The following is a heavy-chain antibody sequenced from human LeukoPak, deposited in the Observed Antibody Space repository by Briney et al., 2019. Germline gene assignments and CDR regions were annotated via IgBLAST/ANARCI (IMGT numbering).Heavy chain of an antibody. Sequence: PGGSLRLSCAASGFTFRSYAMTWVRQAPGKGLEWVSSISGGGGSTFYADSVKGRFTISRDNSKNTLYLQMNSLRAEDTAVYYCAKDQLLWFGELGSNWFDPWGQGTLVTVSS. CDR3: AKDQLLWFGELGSNWFDP. CDR2: ISGGGGST. D-gene: IGHD3-10*01. V-gene: IGHV3-23*01. J-gene: IGHJ5*02. CDR1: GFTFRSYA.